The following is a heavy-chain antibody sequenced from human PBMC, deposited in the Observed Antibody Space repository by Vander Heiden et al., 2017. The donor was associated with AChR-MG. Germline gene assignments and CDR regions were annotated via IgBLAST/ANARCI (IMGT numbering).Heavy chain of an antibody. CDR1: GFTFSSYG. D-gene: IGHD3-10*01. Sequence: QVQLVASGGGVVQPGRSLRLSCAASGFTFSSYGMPWVRQAPGKGLGWVQVIAYKGSKKYYADFVKGRFTIYRDNSKNTLYLKMNSLRAEDTAGEYCAKEYYYGSGYYFDYWGQGTLGTVSS. V-gene: IGHV3-30*18. CDR3: AKEYYYGSGYYFDY. CDR2: IAYKGSKK. J-gene: IGHJ4*02.